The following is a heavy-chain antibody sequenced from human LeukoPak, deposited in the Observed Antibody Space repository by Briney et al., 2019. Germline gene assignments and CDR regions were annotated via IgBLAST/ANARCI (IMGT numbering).Heavy chain of an antibody. D-gene: IGHD6-19*01. V-gene: IGHV3-23*01. Sequence: GGTLRLSCAASGITFSSYGMSWVRQAPGKGLEWVSSISSTGGTTYYADSVKGRFTISRDNAKNSLYLQMNSLRAEDTALYYCAKALGAAVAGTDFDYWGQGTLVTVSS. J-gene: IGHJ4*02. CDR3: AKALGAAVAGTDFDY. CDR2: ISSTGGTT. CDR1: GITFSSYG.